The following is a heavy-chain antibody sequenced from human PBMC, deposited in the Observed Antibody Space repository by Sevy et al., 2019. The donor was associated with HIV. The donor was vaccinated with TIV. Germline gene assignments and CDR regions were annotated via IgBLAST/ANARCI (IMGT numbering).Heavy chain of an antibody. CDR2: ISPLNGDT. CDR1: GYTFTSYR. D-gene: IGHD2-15*01. CDR3: ARAFCSGGSCYSLAF. Sequence: ASVKVSCEASGYTFTSYRIYWVRQAPGQGLEWMGWISPLNGDTNYAQKFLGRVTMITDTSTSTAYMELRSLRSDDTAVYFCARAFCSGGSCYSLAFWGQGALVTVSS. J-gene: IGHJ4*02. V-gene: IGHV1-18*01.